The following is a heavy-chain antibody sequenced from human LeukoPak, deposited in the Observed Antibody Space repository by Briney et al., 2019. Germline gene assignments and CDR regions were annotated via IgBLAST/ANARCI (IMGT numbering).Heavy chain of an antibody. CDR1: GFTFSSYS. CDR2: ITSSSSYI. V-gene: IGHV3-21*01. J-gene: IGHJ4*02. Sequence: GGSLRLSCAASGFTFSSYSMSWVRRAPGKGLEWVSSITSSSSYIYYADSLKGRFTISRDNAQNSLYLQMDSLRAEDTAVYYCAGDKVADYWGQGTLVTVSS. D-gene: IGHD2-15*01. CDR3: AGDKVADY.